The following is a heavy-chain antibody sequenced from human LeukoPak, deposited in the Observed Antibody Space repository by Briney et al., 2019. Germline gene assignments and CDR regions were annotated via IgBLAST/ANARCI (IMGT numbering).Heavy chain of an antibody. CDR2: ISSSSSTI. CDR3: ARDAPITMVRGVIIAPVNYFDY. V-gene: IGHV3-48*01. D-gene: IGHD3-10*01. J-gene: IGHJ4*02. CDR1: GFTFSSYS. Sequence: GGSLRLSCAASGFTFSSYSMNWVRQAPGKGLEWVSYISSSSSTIYYADSVKGRFTISRDNAKNSLYLQMHSLRAEDTAVYYCARDAPITMVRGVIIAPVNYFDYWGQGTLVTVSS.